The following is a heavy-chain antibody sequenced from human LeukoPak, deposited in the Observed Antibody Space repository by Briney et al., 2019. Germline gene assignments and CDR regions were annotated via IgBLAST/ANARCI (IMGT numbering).Heavy chain of an antibody. V-gene: IGHV4-34*01. CDR1: GGSFSGYY. CDR3: AAYSGSYSSFDY. J-gene: IGHJ4*02. D-gene: IGHD1-26*01. CDR2: INHSGST. Sequence: SETLSLTCAVYGGSFSGYYWSWIRQPPGKGLEWIGEINHSGSTNYNPSLKSRVTISVDTSENQFSLKLSSVTAADTAVYYCAAYSGSYSSFDYWGQGTLVTVSS.